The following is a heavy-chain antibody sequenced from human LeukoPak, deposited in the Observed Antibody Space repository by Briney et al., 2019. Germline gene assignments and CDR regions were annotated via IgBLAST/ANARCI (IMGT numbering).Heavy chain of an antibody. CDR1: GYTFTGYY. CDR2: INPNGGAT. V-gene: IGHV1-2*02. D-gene: IGHD6-19*01. CDR3: ARATAVAGPFDY. Sequence: ASVKVSCKASGYTFTGYYIHWVRQAPGQGLEWMGWINPNGGATNYAQNFQGRITLTRDTSTSTVYMELSSLRSEDTAVYYCARATAVAGPFDYWGQGTLVTVSS. J-gene: IGHJ4*02.